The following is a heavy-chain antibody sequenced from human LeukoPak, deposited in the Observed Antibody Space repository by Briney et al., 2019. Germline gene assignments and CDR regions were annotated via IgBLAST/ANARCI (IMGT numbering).Heavy chain of an antibody. D-gene: IGHD6-13*01. V-gene: IGHV5-51*01. J-gene: IGHJ4*02. Sequence: GGSLQISCQGSGSSFTSYWSGGARQLPGKGLEWMGIFYPGDSDTRYSPSFQGQVTISADKSISTAYLQWSSLKASDTAMFYCARQRGSSWYSDYWGQGTLVTVSS. CDR3: ARQRGSSWYSDY. CDR2: FYPGDSDT. CDR1: GSSFTSYW.